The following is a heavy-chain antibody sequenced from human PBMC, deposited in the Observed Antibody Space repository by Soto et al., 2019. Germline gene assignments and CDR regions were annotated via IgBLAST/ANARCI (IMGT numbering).Heavy chain of an antibody. CDR1: GGSISSSSYY. CDR2: IYYSGST. J-gene: IGHJ6*03. D-gene: IGHD6-6*01. Sequence: SETLSPTCTVSGGSISSSSYYWGWIRQPPGKGLEWIGSIYYSGSTYYNPSLKSRVTISVDTSKNQFSLKLSSVTAADTAVYYCARLDSSSPTYYYYYMDVWGKGTTVTVSS. V-gene: IGHV4-39*01. CDR3: ARLDSSSPTYYYYYMDV.